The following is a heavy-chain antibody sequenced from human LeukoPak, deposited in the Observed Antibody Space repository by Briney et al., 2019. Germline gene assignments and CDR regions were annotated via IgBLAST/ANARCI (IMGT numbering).Heavy chain of an antibody. CDR1: GGSIGSGGYS. Sequence: SETLSLTCAVSGGSIGSGGYSWSWIRQPPGKGLEWIGYIYHSGSTYYNPSLKSRVTISVDRSKNQFSLKLSSVTAADTAVYYRARVVIRSGCLDYWGQGTLVTVSS. D-gene: IGHD6-19*01. CDR3: ARVVIRSGCLDY. J-gene: IGHJ4*02. CDR2: IYHSGST. V-gene: IGHV4-30-2*01.